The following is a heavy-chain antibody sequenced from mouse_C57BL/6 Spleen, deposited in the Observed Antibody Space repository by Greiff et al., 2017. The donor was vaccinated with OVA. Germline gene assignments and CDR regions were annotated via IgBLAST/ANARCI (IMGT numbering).Heavy chain of an antibody. D-gene: IGHD1-1*01. Sequence: EVQRVESGGGLVKPGGSLKLSCAASGFTFSSYAMSWVRQTPEKRLEWVATISDGGSYTYYPDNVKGRFTISRDNAKNNLYLQMSHLKSEDTAMYYCPSVLWRNYCDYWGQGTTLTVSS. CDR3: PSVLWRNYCDY. CDR2: ISDGGSYT. V-gene: IGHV5-4*01. CDR1: GFTFSSYA. J-gene: IGHJ2*01.